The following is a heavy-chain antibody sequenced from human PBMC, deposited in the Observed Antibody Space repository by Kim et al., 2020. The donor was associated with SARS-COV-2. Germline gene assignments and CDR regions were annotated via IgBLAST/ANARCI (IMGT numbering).Heavy chain of an antibody. Sequence: SETLSLTCAVYGGSFSGYYGSWIRQPPGKGLEWIGEINHSGSTNYNPSLKSRINISEDTSKNQFSLKLSSVTSVDTAVYYCARTVGVGNDFWSGSYRGNNWFDPSGQGTLVTVSS. CDR1: GGSFSGYY. CDR2: INHSGST. V-gene: IGHV4-34*01. J-gene: IGHJ5*02. D-gene: IGHD3-3*01. CDR3: ARTVGVGNDFWSGSYRGNNWFDP.